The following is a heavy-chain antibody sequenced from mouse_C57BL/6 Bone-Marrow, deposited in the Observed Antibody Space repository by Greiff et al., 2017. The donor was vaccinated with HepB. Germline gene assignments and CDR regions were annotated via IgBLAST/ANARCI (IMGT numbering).Heavy chain of an antibody. D-gene: IGHD3-3*01. CDR1: GFTFSDYG. V-gene: IGHV5-17*01. Sequence: EVMLVESGGGLVKPGGSLKLSCAASGFTFSDYGMHWVRQAPEKGLEWVAYISSGSSTIYYADTVKGRCTISRDNAKNTLFLQMTSLRSEDTAMYYCAREGDFAWFAYWGQGTLVTVSA. CDR2: ISSGSSTI. CDR3: AREGDFAWFAY. J-gene: IGHJ3*01.